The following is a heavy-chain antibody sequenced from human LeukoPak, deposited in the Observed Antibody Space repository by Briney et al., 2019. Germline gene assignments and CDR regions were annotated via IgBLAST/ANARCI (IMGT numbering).Heavy chain of an antibody. Sequence: PGGSLRLSCAASGFTFSSYTMNWVRQAPGKGLEWVANIKQDGSEKYYVDSVKGRFTISRDNAKNSLYLQMNSLRAEDTAVYYCARVISGWELPNFDYWGQGTLVTVSS. CDR1: GFTFSSYT. J-gene: IGHJ4*02. D-gene: IGHD1-26*01. V-gene: IGHV3-7*01. CDR2: IKQDGSEK. CDR3: ARVISGWELPNFDY.